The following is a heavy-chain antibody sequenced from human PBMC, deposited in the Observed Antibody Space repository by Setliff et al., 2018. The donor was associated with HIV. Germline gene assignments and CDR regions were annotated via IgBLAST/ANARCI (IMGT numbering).Heavy chain of an antibody. CDR1: GVSTSSSSYY. Sequence: SETLSLTCTVSGVSTSSSSYYWGWIRQPPGKGLDWIGYIYYSGSTYYNPSLKSRVTISVDTSKNHFSLRLSSVTAADTAVYYCARQGAVTCHSFESWGPGTLVTVSS. CDR3: ARQGAVTCHSFES. J-gene: IGHJ4*02. D-gene: IGHD6-19*01. V-gene: IGHV4-39*01. CDR2: IYYSGST.